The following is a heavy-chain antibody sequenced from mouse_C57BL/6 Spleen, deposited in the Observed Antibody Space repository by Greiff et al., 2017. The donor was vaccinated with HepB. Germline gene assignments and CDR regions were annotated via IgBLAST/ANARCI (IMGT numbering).Heavy chain of an antibody. CDR3: ARIYYGSSRYYFDY. J-gene: IGHJ2*01. D-gene: IGHD1-1*01. Sequence: QVQLQQPGAELVMPGASVKLSCKASGYTFTSYWMHWVKQRPGQGLEWIGEIDPSDSYTNYNQKFKGKSTLTVDKSSSTAYMQLSSLTSEDSAVYYCARIYYGSSRYYFDYWGQGTTLTVSS. CDR2: IDPSDSYT. CDR1: GYTFTSYW. V-gene: IGHV1-69*01.